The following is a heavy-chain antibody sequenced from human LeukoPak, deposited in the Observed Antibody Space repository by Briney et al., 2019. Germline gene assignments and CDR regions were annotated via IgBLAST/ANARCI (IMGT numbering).Heavy chain of an antibody. CDR1: GGSISSSNW. CDR3: AREDYDILTGTYDY. D-gene: IGHD3-9*01. J-gene: IGHJ4*02. Sequence: PSGTLSLTCAVSGGSISSSNWWSWVRQPPGKGLEWIGEIYHSGSTNYNPSLKSRVTISVDTSKNQFSLKLSSVTAADTAVYYCAREDYDILTGTYDYWGQGTLVTVSS. V-gene: IGHV4-4*02. CDR2: IYHSGST.